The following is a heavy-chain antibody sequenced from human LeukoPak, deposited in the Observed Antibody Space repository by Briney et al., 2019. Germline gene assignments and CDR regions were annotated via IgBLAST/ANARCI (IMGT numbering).Heavy chain of an antibody. Sequence: PSETLSLTCTVSGGSISSYYWSWIRRPPGKGLEWIGYIYTSGSTNYNPSLKSRVTISVDTSKNQFSLKLSSVTAADTAVYYCARVRQQLVLDYWGQGTLVTVSS. D-gene: IGHD6-13*01. V-gene: IGHV4-4*09. CDR2: IYTSGST. CDR3: ARVRQQLVLDY. CDR1: GGSISSYY. J-gene: IGHJ4*02.